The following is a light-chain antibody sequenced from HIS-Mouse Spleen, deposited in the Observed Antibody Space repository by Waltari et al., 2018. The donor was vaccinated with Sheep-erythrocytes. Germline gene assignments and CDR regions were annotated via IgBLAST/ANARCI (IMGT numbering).Light chain of an antibody. CDR1: QGISSY. J-gene: IGKJ1*01. V-gene: IGKV1-9*01. CDR3: QQLNSYLTWT. Sequence: DIQLTQSPSFLSASVGDRVTITCRASQGISSYLAWYQQKPGKAPKLLIYAASTLQSGVPSRFSSSGSGTEFTLTISSLQPEDFATYYCQQLNSYLTWTFGQGTKVEIK. CDR2: AAS.